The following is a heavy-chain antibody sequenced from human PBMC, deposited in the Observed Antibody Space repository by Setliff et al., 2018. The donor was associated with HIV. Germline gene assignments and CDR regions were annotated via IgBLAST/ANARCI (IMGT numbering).Heavy chain of an antibody. CDR3: ARTTGGGYDYPFGY. CDR2: IYYRGTT. Sequence: SETLSLTCTVSGGSISSGGYYWTWIRQHPGKGLEWIGFIYYRGTTHYNPSLKSRVTISVDTSKNQFSLKLNSVTAADTAVYYCARTTGGGYDYPFGYWGQGTLVTVSS. CDR1: GGSISSGGYY. D-gene: IGHD5-12*01. V-gene: IGHV4-31*03. J-gene: IGHJ4*02.